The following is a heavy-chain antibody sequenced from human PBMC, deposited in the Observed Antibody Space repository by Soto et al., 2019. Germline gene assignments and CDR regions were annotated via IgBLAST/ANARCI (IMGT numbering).Heavy chain of an antibody. J-gene: IGHJ4*02. CDR1: GFTFSSYA. CDR2: VSGSGGST. D-gene: IGHD6-19*01. V-gene: IGHV3-23*01. CDR3: ARASSSGRYFFDY. Sequence: GSLRLSCAASGFTFSSYAMSWVRQAPGKGLEWVSAVSGSGGSTYYADSVKGRFTISSDNSKNTLYLQMNSLRAEDTAVYYCARASSSGRYFFDYWGQGTLVTVSS.